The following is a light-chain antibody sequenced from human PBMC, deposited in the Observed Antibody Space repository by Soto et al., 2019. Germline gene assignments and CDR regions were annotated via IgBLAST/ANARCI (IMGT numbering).Light chain of an antibody. J-gene: IGKJ1*01. Sequence: EIVLTQSPGTLSLSPGERATLSCRAGQSVSSYYLAWYQQKPGQAPRLLIYAASNRAGGVPDRFSGSGSGTDFTLTISRLEPEDFAVYYCQQYGSSPRTFGQGTKVDIK. CDR2: AAS. CDR1: QSVSSYY. V-gene: IGKV3-20*01. CDR3: QQYGSSPRT.